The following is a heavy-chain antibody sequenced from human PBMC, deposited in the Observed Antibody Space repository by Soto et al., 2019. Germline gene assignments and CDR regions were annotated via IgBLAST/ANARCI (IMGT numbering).Heavy chain of an antibody. CDR3: ARDGVWSGYYHFDY. Sequence: QVQLVESGGGVVQPGRSLRLSCAASGFTFSSYAMHWVRQAPGKGLEWVAVISYDGSNKYYADSVKGRFTISRDNSKNTLYLQMNSLRAEDTAVYYCARDGVWSGYYHFDYWGQGTLVTVSS. D-gene: IGHD3-3*01. V-gene: IGHV3-30-3*01. J-gene: IGHJ4*02. CDR2: ISYDGSNK. CDR1: GFTFSSYA.